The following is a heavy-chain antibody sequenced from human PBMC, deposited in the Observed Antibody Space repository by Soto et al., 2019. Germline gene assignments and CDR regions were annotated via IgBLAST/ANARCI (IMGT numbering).Heavy chain of an antibody. CDR3: ARERTVAGNDY. CDR1: GYTFTSYD. CDR2: MNPNSANT. D-gene: IGHD6-19*01. J-gene: IGHJ4*02. V-gene: IGHV1-8*01. Sequence: QVQLVQSGAEVKKPGASVKVSCKASGYTFTSYDINWVRQATGQGLEWMGWMNPNSANTGYAQKFQGRVTXTGXTSISTAYMELSSLRSEDTAVYYCARERTVAGNDYWGQGTLVTVSS.